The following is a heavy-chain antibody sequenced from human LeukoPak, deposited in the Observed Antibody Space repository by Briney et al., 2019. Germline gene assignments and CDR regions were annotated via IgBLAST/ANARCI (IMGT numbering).Heavy chain of an antibody. CDR1: GGSISSYY. Sequence: SETLSLTCTVSGGSISSYYWSWIRQTPGKGLEWIGTIYYSGTTYYKPSLKSRVTISVDTSKNQFSLKVSSVTAADTAVYYCARQTGSSSSIDYWGQGTLVTVSS. CDR3: ARQTGSSSSIDY. D-gene: IGHD6-6*01. J-gene: IGHJ4*02. V-gene: IGHV4-39*01. CDR2: IYYSGTT.